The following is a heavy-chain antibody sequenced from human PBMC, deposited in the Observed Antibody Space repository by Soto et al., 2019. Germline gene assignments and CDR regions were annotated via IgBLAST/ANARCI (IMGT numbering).Heavy chain of an antibody. V-gene: IGHV3-48*03. CDR1: GFTFSSYE. J-gene: IGHJ6*02. D-gene: IGHD2-15*01. Sequence: PGGSLRLSCAASGFTFSSYEMNWVRQAPGKGLEWVSYISSSGSTIYYADSVKGRFIISRDNAKNSLYLQMNSLRAEDTAVYYCATVVAATWEAYYYYGMDVWGQGTTVTVSS. CDR2: ISSSGSTI. CDR3: ATVVAATWEAYYYYGMDV.